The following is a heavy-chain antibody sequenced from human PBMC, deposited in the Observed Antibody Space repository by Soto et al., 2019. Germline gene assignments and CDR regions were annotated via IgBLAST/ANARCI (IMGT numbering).Heavy chain of an antibody. D-gene: IGHD3-16*02. CDR3: ATYYDYVWGSYPDLYY. V-gene: IGHV3-21*01. CDR2: ISSSSSYI. J-gene: IGHJ4*02. Sequence: GGSLRLSCAASGFTSSSYSMNWVRQAPGKGLEWVSSISSSSSYIYYADSVKGRFTISRDNAKNSLYLQMNSLRAEDTAVYYCATYYDYVWGSYPDLYYWGQGTLVTVSS. CDR1: GFTSSSYS.